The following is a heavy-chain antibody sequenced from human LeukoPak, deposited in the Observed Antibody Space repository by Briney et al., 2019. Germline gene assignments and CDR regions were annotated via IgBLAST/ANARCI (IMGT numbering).Heavy chain of an antibody. V-gene: IGHV3-74*01. CDR2: INTDGTIT. CDR3: ARGGGATSYYYGMDV. D-gene: IGHD5-12*01. CDR1: GFTFSSYW. J-gene: IGHJ6*02. Sequence: GGSLRLSCAASGFTFSSYWMHWVRQTPGKGLVWVSRINTDGTITTYADSVKGRFTISRDNSKNTLYLQMNSLRAEDTAVYYCARGGGATSYYYGMDVWGQGTTVTVSS.